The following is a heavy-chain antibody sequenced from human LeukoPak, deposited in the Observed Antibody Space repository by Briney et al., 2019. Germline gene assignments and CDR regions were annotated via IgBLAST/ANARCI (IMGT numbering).Heavy chain of an antibody. CDR2: IKQDGSEK. J-gene: IGHJ4*02. D-gene: IGHD4/OR15-4a*01. Sequence: GGSLRLSCAASGFTFDDYDMSWVRQAPGKGLEWAANIKQDGSEKYYVDSVKGRFTISRDNAKNSLYLQMNSLRAEDTAVYYCARRAGAYSHPYDYWGQGTLVTVSS. CDR1: GFTFDDYD. CDR3: ARRAGAYSHPYDY. V-gene: IGHV3-7*03.